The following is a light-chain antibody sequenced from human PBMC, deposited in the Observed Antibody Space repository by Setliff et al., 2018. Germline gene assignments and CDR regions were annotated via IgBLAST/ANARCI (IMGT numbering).Light chain of an antibody. Sequence: QSALTQPPSASESPGQSVTISCTGTSRDAGGYNFVSWYQQHPGKAPKLIISEVTERPSGVPDRFSGSKSGNTASLTVSGLQAEDEADYYCSSYAGSDNYVFGTGTKVTVL. CDR3: SSYAGSDNYV. CDR2: EVT. J-gene: IGLJ1*01. V-gene: IGLV2-8*01. CDR1: SRDAGGYNF.